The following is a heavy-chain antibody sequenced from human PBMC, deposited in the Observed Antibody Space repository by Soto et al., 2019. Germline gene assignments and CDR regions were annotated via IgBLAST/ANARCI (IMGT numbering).Heavy chain of an antibody. Sequence: SVKVSCKASGGTFSSYAISWVRQAPGQGLEWMGGIIPIFGTANYAQKFQGRVTITADESTSTAYMELSSLRSEDTAVYYCARAAYDYVWGSYRQDAFDIWGQGTMV. D-gene: IGHD3-16*02. CDR3: ARAAYDYVWGSYRQDAFDI. CDR2: IIPIFGTA. V-gene: IGHV1-69*13. CDR1: GGTFSSYA. J-gene: IGHJ3*02.